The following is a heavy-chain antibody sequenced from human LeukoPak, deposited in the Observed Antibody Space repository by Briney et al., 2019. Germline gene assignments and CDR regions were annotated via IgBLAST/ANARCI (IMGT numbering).Heavy chain of an antibody. D-gene: IGHD2/OR15-2a*01. Sequence: GGSLRLSCTVSGFTVSINSMSWVRQAPGKGLEWVSFIYSGGNTHYSDSVKGRFTISRDNSKNTLYLQMNSLRAEYTAVYYCARRAGEYSHPYDYWGQGTLVTVSS. V-gene: IGHV3-53*01. CDR2: IYSGGNT. CDR1: GFTVSINS. J-gene: IGHJ4*02. CDR3: ARRAGEYSHPYDY.